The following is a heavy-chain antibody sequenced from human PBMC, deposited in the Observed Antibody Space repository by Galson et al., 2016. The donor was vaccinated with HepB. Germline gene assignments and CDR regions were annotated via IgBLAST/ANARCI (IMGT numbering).Heavy chain of an antibody. CDR2: IWYDGSKK. V-gene: IGHV3-33*06. D-gene: IGHD1/OR15-1a*01. CDR3: AKGKWSWNTHFDY. J-gene: IGHJ4*01. Sequence: SLRLSCAASGFIFSNYGMNWVRQAPGKGLEWVAVIWYDGSKKYYGDSVKGRFSISRDDSQNTLFLQMNSLRADDTAIYYCAKGKWSWNTHFDYWGHGTLATVSS. CDR1: GFIFSNYG.